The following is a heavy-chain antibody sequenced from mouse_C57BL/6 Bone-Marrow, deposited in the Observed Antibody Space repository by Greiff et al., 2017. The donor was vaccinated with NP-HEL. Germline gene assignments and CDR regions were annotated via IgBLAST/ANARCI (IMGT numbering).Heavy chain of an antibody. D-gene: IGHD3-2*02. J-gene: IGHJ3*01. CDR2: IDPSDSYT. CDR3: ARFPAQASAWFAY. Sequence: QVQLQQPGAELVRPGTSVKLSCKASGYTFTSYWMHWVKQRPGQGLEWIGVIDPSDSYTNYNQKFKGKATLTVDTSSSTAYMQLSSLTSEDSAVYYCARFPAQASAWFAYGGQGTLVTVSA. CDR1: GYTFTSYW. V-gene: IGHV1-59*01.